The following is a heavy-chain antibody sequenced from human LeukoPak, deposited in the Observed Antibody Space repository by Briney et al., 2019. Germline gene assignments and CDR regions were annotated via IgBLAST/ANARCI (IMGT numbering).Heavy chain of an antibody. Sequence: QPGGSLRLSCAASGFTFSSFAMHWVRQAPGKGLEWVAYIRYDGSNKSYAASVKGRFTISRDSSKNTLYLQMNSLRAEDTAVYYCAKDPGAHDKHFDHWGQGTLVTVSS. CDR1: GFTFSSFA. CDR2: IRYDGSNK. CDR3: AKDPGAHDKHFDH. D-gene: IGHD3-10*01. V-gene: IGHV3-30*02. J-gene: IGHJ4*02.